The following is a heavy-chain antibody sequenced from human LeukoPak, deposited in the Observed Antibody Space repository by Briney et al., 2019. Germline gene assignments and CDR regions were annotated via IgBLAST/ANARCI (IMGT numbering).Heavy chain of an antibody. V-gene: IGHV3-7*01. D-gene: IGHD1-1*01. CDR1: GFTFSSYW. J-gene: IGHJ4*02. CDR3: ARDYNWNSRDVLC. CDR2: IKQDGSEK. Sequence: GGSLRLSCAASGFTFSSYWMSWVRQAPGKGLEWVANIKQDGSEKYYVDSVKGRFTISRDNAKNSLHLQMNSLRAEDTAVYYCARDYNWNSRDVLCWGQGTLVTVSS.